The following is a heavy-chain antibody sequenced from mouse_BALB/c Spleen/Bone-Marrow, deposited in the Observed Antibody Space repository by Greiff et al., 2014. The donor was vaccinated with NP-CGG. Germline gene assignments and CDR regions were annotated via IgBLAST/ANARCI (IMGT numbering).Heavy chain of an antibody. J-gene: IGHJ4*01. D-gene: IGHD1-1*01. Sequence: VQVVESGPELVKPGASVKISCTGSGYAFSSPWMNWVKQRPGQGLEWIGRIYPGDGDTNSNGRFKGKATLTADRSSNTAYMQLSSLTSVDSAVYFCARSAYYGSSYGAMDYWGQGTSVTVSS. V-gene: IGHV1-82*01. CDR2: IYPGDGDT. CDR1: GYAFSSPW. CDR3: ARSAYYGSSYGAMDY.